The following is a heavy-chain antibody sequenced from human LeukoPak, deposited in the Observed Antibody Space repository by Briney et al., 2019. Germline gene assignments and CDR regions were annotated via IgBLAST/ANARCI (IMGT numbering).Heavy chain of an antibody. V-gene: IGHV1-69*04. D-gene: IGHD6-19*01. CDR1: GGTFSSYA. CDR2: IIPILGIA. Sequence: AAPVKVSCKASGGTFSSYAISWVRQAPGQGLEWMGRIIPILGIANYAQKFQGRVTITADKSTSTAYMELSSLRSEDTAVYYCARRDLSGWYYWGQGTLVTVSS. CDR3: ARRDLSGWYY. J-gene: IGHJ4*02.